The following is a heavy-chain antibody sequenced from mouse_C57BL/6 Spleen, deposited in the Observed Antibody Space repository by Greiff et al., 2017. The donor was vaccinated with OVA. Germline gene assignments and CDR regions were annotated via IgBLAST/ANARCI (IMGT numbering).Heavy chain of an antibody. J-gene: IGHJ3*01. CDR3: ARGGYDGYYWFAY. D-gene: IGHD2-3*01. Sequence: VQLQQPGAELVKPGASVKLSCKASGYTFTSYWMQWVKQRPGQGLEWIGEIDPSDSYTNYNQKFKGKATLTVDTSSSTAYMQLSSLTSEDSAVYYCARGGYDGYYWFAYWGQGTLVTVSA. CDR2: IDPSDSYT. CDR1: GYTFTSYW. V-gene: IGHV1-50*01.